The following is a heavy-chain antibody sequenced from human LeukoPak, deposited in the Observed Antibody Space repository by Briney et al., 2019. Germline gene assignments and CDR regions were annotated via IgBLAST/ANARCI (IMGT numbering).Heavy chain of an antibody. J-gene: IGHJ6*02. CDR3: AREVRWLQPLYYGMDV. Sequence: ASVKVSCKASGYTFTGYYMHWVRQAPGQGLEWMGRINPNSGGTNYAQKFQGRVTMTRDTSISTAYMELSRLRSDDTAVYYCAREVRWLQPLYYGMDVWGQGTTVTVSS. V-gene: IGHV1-2*06. CDR1: GYTFTGYY. D-gene: IGHD5-24*01. CDR2: INPNSGGT.